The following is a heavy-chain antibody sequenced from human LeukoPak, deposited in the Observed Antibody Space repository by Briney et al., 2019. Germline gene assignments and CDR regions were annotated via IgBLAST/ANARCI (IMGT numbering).Heavy chain of an antibody. V-gene: IGHV3-30*04. CDR1: GFTFSSYP. Sequence: GRSLRLSCVASGFTFSSYPIHWVRQAPGKGLEWLAVISYDGSYKYYADSVKGRLSISRDNSRNTMYLQVNSLRGEDTAVYYCARQMYDTYDASDVWGQGTLVTVSS. CDR3: ARQMYDTYDASDV. J-gene: IGHJ4*02. D-gene: IGHD2-8*01. CDR2: ISYDGSYK.